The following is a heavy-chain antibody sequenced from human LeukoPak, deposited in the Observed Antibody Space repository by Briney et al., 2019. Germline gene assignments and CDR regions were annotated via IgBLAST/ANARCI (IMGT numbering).Heavy chain of an antibody. Sequence: SLKVSCKASGGTFTSYAFSWVRRAPGQGLEWMGRIIPLIGVTDSAQKFRDRVTITADKSTSTAYMELSSLRSEDTAVYYCATYNVDNYDTSDGMDVWGQGTSVTDSS. CDR3: ATYNVDNYDTSDGMDV. CDR1: GGTFTSYA. V-gene: IGHV1-69*04. J-gene: IGHJ6*02. CDR2: IIPLIGVT. D-gene: IGHD3-22*01.